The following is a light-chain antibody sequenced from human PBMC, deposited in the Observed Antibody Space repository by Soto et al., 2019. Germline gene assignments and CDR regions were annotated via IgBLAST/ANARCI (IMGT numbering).Light chain of an antibody. Sequence: PGERATLSCRASPSVANFVAWYQQKPGQAPRLLIYGAFNRATGIPARFSGSGSGTDFTLIISSLQPEDFATYSCQQSHTFPLTFGPGTRVEIK. CDR3: QQSHTFPLT. J-gene: IGKJ3*01. CDR2: GAF. V-gene: IGKV3-11*01. CDR1: PSVANF.